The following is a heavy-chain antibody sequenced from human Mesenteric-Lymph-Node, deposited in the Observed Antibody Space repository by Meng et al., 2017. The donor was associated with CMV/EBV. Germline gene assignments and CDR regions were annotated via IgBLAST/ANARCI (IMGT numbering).Heavy chain of an antibody. CDR2: IFYSGST. CDR3: ARESRYCSGSSCSPNYIDY. CDR1: GGSISDYY. Sequence: SETLSLTCTVSGGSISDYYWSWIRQSSGKGLEWIGSIFYSGSTSYNPSLRSRVTISIDTSKNQFSLKLSSVPAADTAVYYCARESRYCSGSSCSPNYIDYWGQGTLVTVSS. V-gene: IGHV4-59*01. D-gene: IGHD2-15*01. J-gene: IGHJ4*02.